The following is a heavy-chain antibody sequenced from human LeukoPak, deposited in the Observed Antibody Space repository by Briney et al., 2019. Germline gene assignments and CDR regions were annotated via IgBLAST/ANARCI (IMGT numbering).Heavy chain of an antibody. CDR1: GGSISSGSYY. CDR2: IYTSGST. V-gene: IGHV4-61*02. CDR3: ASLHIAAAATAHDY. J-gene: IGHJ4*02. Sequence: PSETLSLTCTVSGGSISSGSYYWGWIRQPGGKGLEWIGRIYTSGSTNYNPSLKSRVTISVDTSKNQFSLKLSSVTAADTAVYYCASLHIAAAATAHDYWGQGTLVTVSS. D-gene: IGHD6-13*01.